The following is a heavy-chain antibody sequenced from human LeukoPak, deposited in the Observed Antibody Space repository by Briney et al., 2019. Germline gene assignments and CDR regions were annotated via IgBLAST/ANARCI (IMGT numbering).Heavy chain of an antibody. CDR3: ARHGSTMVRGVMSYYYGMNV. V-gene: IGHV5-51*01. CDR2: IYPGDSDT. Sequence: GESLKISCKGSGYSFTSYWIGWVRQMPGKGLEWMRIIYPGDSDTRYSPSFQGQVTISADKSISTAYLQWSSLKASDTAMYYCARHGSTMVRGVMSYYYGMNVWGQGTTVTVSS. CDR1: GYSFTSYW. D-gene: IGHD3-10*01. J-gene: IGHJ6*02.